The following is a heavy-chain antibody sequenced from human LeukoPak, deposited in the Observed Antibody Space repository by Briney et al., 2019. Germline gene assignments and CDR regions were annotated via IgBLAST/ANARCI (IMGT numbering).Heavy chain of an antibody. D-gene: IGHD6-6*01. CDR3: AKDRQLSRSSPYYYYMDV. J-gene: IGHJ6*03. CDR1: GFTFSNYG. Sequence: GGSLTLSCAASGFTFSNYGIHWVRQAPGKGLEWVAFIRYDGSDKYYAGSVKGRFTISRDNSKNTLYLQMNSPRAEDTAVYFCAKDRQLSRSSPYYYYMDVWGKGTTVTVSS. CDR2: IRYDGSDK. V-gene: IGHV3-30*02.